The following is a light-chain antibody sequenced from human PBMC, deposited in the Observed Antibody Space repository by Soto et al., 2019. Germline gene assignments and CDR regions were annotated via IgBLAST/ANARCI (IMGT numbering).Light chain of an antibody. J-gene: IGKJ5*01. V-gene: IGKV1-5*03. Sequence: DIPMTQFTSTQSAAVGAIVPIPFRASQNISFWLAWYQQKSVKAPKVLMHRASNLENGVPSRFSGSGSGTEFTLTISILQPEDFATYFCQQSHRRPITFGQGTRLE. CDR2: RAS. CDR1: QNISFW. CDR3: QQSHRRPIT.